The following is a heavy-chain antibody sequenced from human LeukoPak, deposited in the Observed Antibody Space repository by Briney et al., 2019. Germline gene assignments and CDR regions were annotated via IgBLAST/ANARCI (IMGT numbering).Heavy chain of an antibody. CDR1: GGSISSYY. V-gene: IGHV4-59*01. CDR3: ARVTGDSDFDY. Sequence: PSETLSLTCTVSGGSISSYYWSWIRQPPGKGLEWIGYIYYSGSTNYNPSLKSRVTISVDTSKNQFSLKLSSVTAADTAVYYCARVTGDSDFDYWGQGTLVTVSS. D-gene: IGHD4-17*01. CDR2: IYYSGST. J-gene: IGHJ4*02.